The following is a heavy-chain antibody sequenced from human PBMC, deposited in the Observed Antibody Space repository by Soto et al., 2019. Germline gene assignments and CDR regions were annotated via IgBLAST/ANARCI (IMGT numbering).Heavy chain of an antibody. Sequence: PGGSLRLSCAASGFTFSSYWMSWVRQAPGKGLEWVANIKQDGSEKYYVDSVKGRFTISRDNAKNSLYLQMNSLRAEDTAVYYCAREPDHCTNGVCPTEYYMDVWGKGTTVTVSS. CDR3: AREPDHCTNGVCPTEYYMDV. CDR2: IKQDGSEK. D-gene: IGHD2-8*01. J-gene: IGHJ6*03. CDR1: GFTFSSYW. V-gene: IGHV3-7*04.